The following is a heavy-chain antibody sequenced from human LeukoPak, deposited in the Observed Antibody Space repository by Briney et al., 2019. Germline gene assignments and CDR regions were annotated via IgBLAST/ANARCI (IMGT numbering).Heavy chain of an antibody. V-gene: IGHV1-24*01. J-gene: IGHJ1*01. D-gene: IGHD6-19*01. CDR1: GYTLTELS. CDR3: ATDFRAIYSSGWYAEYFQH. Sequence: ASVKVSCKVSGYTLTELSMHWVRQAPRKGLEWMGGFDPEDGEIIYAQKFQGRVTMTEDTSTDTAYMELSSLRSEDTAVYYCATDFRAIYSSGWYAEYFQHWGQGTLVTVSS. CDR2: FDPEDGEI.